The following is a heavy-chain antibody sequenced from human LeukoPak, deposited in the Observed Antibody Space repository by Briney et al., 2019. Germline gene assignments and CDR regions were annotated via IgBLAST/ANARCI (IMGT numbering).Heavy chain of an antibody. CDR2: ISGSCGST. Sequence: GGSLRLSCAASGFTFSSYAMSWVRQAPGKGLEWVSGISGSCGSTYYADSVKGRFTISRDNSKNTLYLQMNSLRAEDTAVYYCAKDETKWLLPYYFDYWGQGALVTVSS. CDR3: AKDETKWLLPYYFDY. V-gene: IGHV3-23*01. D-gene: IGHD3-22*01. CDR1: GFTFSSYA. J-gene: IGHJ4*02.